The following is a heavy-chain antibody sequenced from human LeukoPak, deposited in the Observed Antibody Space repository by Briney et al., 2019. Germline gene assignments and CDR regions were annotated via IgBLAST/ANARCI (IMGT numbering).Heavy chain of an antibody. D-gene: IGHD6-13*01. CDR2: IASDGNDK. J-gene: IGHJ4*02. Sequence: GGSLRLSCAASAFTFRNYAMHWLRQAPGKGLEWVAVIASDGNDKHLADSVKGRFTISRDNSRNTLYLQMNSLRTEDTAVYYCAKDGAMAAAGYYFDYWGQGTPVTVSS. CDR1: AFTFRNYA. V-gene: IGHV3-30*18. CDR3: AKDGAMAAAGYYFDY.